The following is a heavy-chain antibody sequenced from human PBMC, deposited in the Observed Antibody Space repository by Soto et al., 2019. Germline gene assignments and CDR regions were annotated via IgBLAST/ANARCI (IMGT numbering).Heavy chain of an antibody. D-gene: IGHD3-16*01. V-gene: IGHV3-23*01. CDR2: ISGSGGST. Sequence: EVQLLESGGGLVQPGGSLRLSCAASGFTFSSYAMSWVRQAPGKGLEWVSAISGSGGSTYYAASVRGRFTISRDNSKNTLYLQMNSLRAEDTAVYYCAKDVDPYDYIWGSPDYWGQGTLVTVSS. CDR3: AKDVDPYDYIWGSPDY. CDR1: GFTFSSYA. J-gene: IGHJ4*02.